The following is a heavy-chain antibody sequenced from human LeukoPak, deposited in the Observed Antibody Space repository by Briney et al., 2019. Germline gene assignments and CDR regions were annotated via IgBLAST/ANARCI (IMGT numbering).Heavy chain of an antibody. CDR3: ARVWRTYLLGAFDI. CDR2: ISSNGDNT. V-gene: IGHV3-64*01. J-gene: IGHJ3*02. CDR1: GFTFSNYA. Sequence: PGGSLRVSCEASGFTFSNYALYWVRQAPGKGLEYVSAISSNGDNTYYANSVKGRFTISRDNSKNTLYLQMGSLRAEDMAVYYCARVWRTYLLGAFDIWGQGTMVTVSS. D-gene: IGHD1-26*01.